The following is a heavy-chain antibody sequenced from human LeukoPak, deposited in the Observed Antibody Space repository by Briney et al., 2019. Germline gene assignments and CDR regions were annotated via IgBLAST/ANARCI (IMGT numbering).Heavy chain of an antibody. CDR2: INPNSGGT. J-gene: IGHJ6*03. D-gene: IGHD3-10*01. CDR1: GYTFTGYY. V-gene: IGHV1-2*02. Sequence: ASVKVSCKASGYTFTGYYMHWVRQAPGQGLEWMGWINPNSGGTNYAQKFQGRVTMTRDTSISTAYMELSRLRSDDTAVYYCAREGLWFGELLYDYYYYMDVWGKGTTVTISS. CDR3: AREGLWFGELLYDYYYYMDV.